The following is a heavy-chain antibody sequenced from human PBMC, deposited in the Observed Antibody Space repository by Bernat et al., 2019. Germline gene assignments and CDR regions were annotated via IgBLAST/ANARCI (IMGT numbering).Heavy chain of an antibody. CDR3: ARGPSLVTPLGY. CDR2: IYSGGST. Sequence: QVQLVESGGGVVQPGRSLRLSCAASGFTFSSYGMHWVRQAPGKGLEWVAVIYSGGSTYYADSVKGRFTISRDNSKNTLYLQMNSLRAEDTTVYYCARGPSLVTPLGYWGQGTLVTVSS. V-gene: IGHV3-NL1*01. CDR1: GFTFSSYG. J-gene: IGHJ4*02. D-gene: IGHD2-21*02.